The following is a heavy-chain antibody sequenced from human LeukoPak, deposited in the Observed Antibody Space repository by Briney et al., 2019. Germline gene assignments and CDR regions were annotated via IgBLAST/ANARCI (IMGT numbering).Heavy chain of an antibody. CDR1: GFTFSTYA. J-gene: IGHJ5*02. V-gene: IGHV3-23*01. CDR3: AKDGGGGDCTSASCTNWFGP. CDR2: IGGSGGVT. Sequence: GASLRLSCAASGFTFSTYALTWVSQAPGKGLEWVSTIGGSGGVTYYADSVKGRFTISRDNSKNTLYLQMNSLRAEDTAGYYCAKDGGGGDCTSASCTNWFGPWGQGTLVTVSS. D-gene: IGHD2-2*01.